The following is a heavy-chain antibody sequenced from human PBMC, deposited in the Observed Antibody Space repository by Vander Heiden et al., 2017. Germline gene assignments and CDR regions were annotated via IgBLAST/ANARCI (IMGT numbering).Heavy chain of an antibody. D-gene: IGHD3-16*01. CDR3: ASQRYDAEIFYLMYFDY. J-gene: IGHJ4*02. V-gene: IGHV4-39*01. CDR2: VYYSVNT. CDR1: GDSMRRSDYY. Sequence: QLQLLESGPGLVQPSETLSLTCTVSGDSMRRSDYYWAWLRQSPGKGLEWIASVYYSVNTFYNPSLKSRATISADTSKNKFSLSLKSVTAADTAVYYCASQRYDAEIFYLMYFDYWGQGSLVSVSS.